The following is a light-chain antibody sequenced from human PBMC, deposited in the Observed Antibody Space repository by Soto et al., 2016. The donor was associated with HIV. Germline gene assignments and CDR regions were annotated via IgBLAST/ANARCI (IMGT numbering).Light chain of an antibody. CDR1: QGIRNE. J-gene: IGKJ2*01. Sequence: AIQMTQSPSSLSASVGDRVTITCRASQGIRNELGWYQQKPGKAPKLLIYAASSLGSGVPLRFSGSGSGTDFTLTISSLQPEDSASYFXLQDYDRPYTFGQGTKLEIK. CDR2: AAS. CDR3: LQDYDRPYT. V-gene: IGKV1-6*01.